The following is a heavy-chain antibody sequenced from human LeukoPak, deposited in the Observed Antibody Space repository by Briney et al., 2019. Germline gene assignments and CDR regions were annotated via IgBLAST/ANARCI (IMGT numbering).Heavy chain of an antibody. CDR1: GFTFSSYE. CDR3: ARQVGYSYGYGESSD. Sequence: GGSLRLSCAASGFTFSSYEMNWVRQAPGKGQEWVSYISSSGSTIYYADSVKGRFTISRDNAKNSLYLQMNSLRAEDTAVYYCARQVGYSYGYGESSDWGQGTLVTVSS. D-gene: IGHD5-18*01. V-gene: IGHV3-48*03. J-gene: IGHJ4*02. CDR2: ISSSGSTI.